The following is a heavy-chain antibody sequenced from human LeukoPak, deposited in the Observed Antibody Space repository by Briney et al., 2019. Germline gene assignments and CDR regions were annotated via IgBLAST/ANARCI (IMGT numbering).Heavy chain of an antibody. V-gene: IGHV3-30*18. J-gene: IGHJ4*02. CDR3: AKEGRSGYYYFDY. D-gene: IGHD3-3*01. Sequence: GGSLRVSCAASGFTFSSYGMHWVRQAPGKGLEWVAAMSYDGSNKYYADSVKGRFTLSGDNSKNTLYLQMNSLRAEDTALYFCAKEGRSGYYYFDYWGQGTLVTVSS. CDR1: GFTFSSYG. CDR2: MSYDGSNK.